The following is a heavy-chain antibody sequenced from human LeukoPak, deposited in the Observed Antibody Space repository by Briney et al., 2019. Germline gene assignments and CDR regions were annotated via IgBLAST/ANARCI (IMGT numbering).Heavy chain of an antibody. V-gene: IGHV3-30*02. CDR1: GFTFSSYG. D-gene: IGHD3-10*01. CDR3: YGSGSYYNRWFDP. Sequence: GGSLRLSCAASGFTFSSYGMHWVRQAPGKGLEWVAFIRYDGSNKYYADSVKGRFTISRDNSKNTLYLQMNSLRAEDTAVYYCYGSGSYYNRWFDPWGQGTLVTVSS. CDR2: IRYDGSNK. J-gene: IGHJ5*02.